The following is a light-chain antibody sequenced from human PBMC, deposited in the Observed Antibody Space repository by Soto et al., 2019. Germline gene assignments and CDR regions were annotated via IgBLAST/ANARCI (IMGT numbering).Light chain of an antibody. J-gene: IGKJ4*01. CDR1: QSIGNS. CDR3: RQRYNCPLP. V-gene: IGKV3-11*01. Sequence: TVLTQSPATLSLSPGERATLSCKASQSIGNSVGWFQQKPGQAPRLLIDDAFTRATGIPARFTGSGSGSDFTLTISSLEPEDFGVYYCRQRYNCPLPFGGGTKVEIK. CDR2: DAF.